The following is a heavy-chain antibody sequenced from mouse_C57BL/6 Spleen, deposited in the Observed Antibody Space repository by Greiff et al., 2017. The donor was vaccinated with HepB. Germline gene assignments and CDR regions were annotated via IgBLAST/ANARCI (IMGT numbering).Heavy chain of an antibody. CDR2: INPNNGGT. V-gene: IGHV1-22*01. D-gene: IGHD1-1*01. Sequence: EVQLQQSGPELVKPGASVKMSCKASGYTFTDYNMHWVKQSHGKSLEWIGYINPNNGGTSYNQKFKGKATLTVNKSSSTAYMELRSLTSEDSAVYYCARGYYGSSYYCDYWGQGTTLTVSS. CDR3: ARGYYGSSYYCDY. J-gene: IGHJ2*01. CDR1: GYTFTDYN.